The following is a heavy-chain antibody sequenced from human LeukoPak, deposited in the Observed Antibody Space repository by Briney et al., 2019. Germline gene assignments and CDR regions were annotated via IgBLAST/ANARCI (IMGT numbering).Heavy chain of an antibody. CDR3: ARFIYGDYGAFDY. CDR1: GFTFSSYS. V-gene: IGHV3-48*02. Sequence: GGSLRLSCAASGFTFSSYSMNWVRHAPRKGLEWISHISSGSTIIYYADSVKGRFTISRDNAKNSLFLQMSSLRDEDTAVYYCARFIYGDYGAFDYWGQGTLVTVSS. CDR2: ISSGSTII. D-gene: IGHD4-17*01. J-gene: IGHJ4*02.